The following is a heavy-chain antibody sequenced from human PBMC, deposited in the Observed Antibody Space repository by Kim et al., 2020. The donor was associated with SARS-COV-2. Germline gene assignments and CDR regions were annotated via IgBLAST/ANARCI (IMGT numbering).Heavy chain of an antibody. V-gene: IGHV3-9*01. D-gene: IGHD3-10*01. CDR3: AKDMGVGSGTYAYYFGMDV. J-gene: IGHJ6*02. Sequence: GRFTISRDNAKNALYLQMNSLRAEHTALYYCAKDMGVGSGTYAYYFGMDVWGQGTTVTVSS.